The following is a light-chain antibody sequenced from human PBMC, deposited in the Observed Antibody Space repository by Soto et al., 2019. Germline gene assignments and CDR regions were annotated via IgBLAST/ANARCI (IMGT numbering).Light chain of an antibody. CDR3: QQRSKWPVT. V-gene: IGKV3-11*01. CDR2: DAT. Sequence: EIVLTQSPATLSLSPGERATLSCRASQSVNSYLAWYQQKPGQDPRLLIYDATSRATGIPARFSGSGSGTDFTLTISSLEPEEFAVYYCQQRSKWPVTFGGGTKVEI. CDR1: QSVNSY. J-gene: IGKJ4*01.